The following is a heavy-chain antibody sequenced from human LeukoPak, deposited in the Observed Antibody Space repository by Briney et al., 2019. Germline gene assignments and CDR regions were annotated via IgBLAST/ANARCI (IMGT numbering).Heavy chain of an antibody. CDR2: ISSSGSMI. CDR3: ARDPDMVY. D-gene: IGHD3-10*01. V-gene: IGHV3-48*03. Sequence: GGSLRLSCAASGFTFSSYEMNWVRQAPGKGLEWVSYISSSGSMIYYADSVKGRFTISRDNAKHSLYLQMNSLRGEDTAVYYCARDPDMVYWGQGTLVTVSS. J-gene: IGHJ4*02. CDR1: GFTFSSYE.